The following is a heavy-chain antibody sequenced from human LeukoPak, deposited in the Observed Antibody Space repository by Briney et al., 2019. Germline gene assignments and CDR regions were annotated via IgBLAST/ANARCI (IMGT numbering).Heavy chain of an antibody. CDR1: GDSISSGGYY. J-gene: IGHJ1*01. CDR2: IYYSGST. Sequence: SQTLSLTCTVSGDSISSGGYYWSWIRQHPGKGLEWIGYIYYSGSTYYNPSLKSRVFIAVDTFENQFSLKLRSVTAADTAVYYCARGGSNSYFQHWGQGTLVTVSS. CDR3: ARGGSNSYFQH. D-gene: IGHD1-26*01. V-gene: IGHV4-31*03.